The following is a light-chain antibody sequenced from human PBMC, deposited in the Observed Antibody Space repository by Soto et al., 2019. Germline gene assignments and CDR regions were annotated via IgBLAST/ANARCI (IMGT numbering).Light chain of an antibody. J-gene: IGKJ3*01. CDR3: QPYHPHSS. CDR1: QTLSSG. V-gene: IGKV1-5*01. CDR2: DVS. Sequence: EIPMTQYPKSLEACVGERGTKNSRASQTLSSGLAWYQQKPGKAPRLLIYDVSNLQIGVHSRFSGSDSGTEFTLTISCPSPDDFATYYCQPYHPHSSFAPGTKVDI.